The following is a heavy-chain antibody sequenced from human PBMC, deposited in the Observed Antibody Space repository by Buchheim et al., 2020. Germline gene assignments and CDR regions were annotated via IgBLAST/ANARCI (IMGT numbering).Heavy chain of an antibody. CDR2: IKHSGGGT. CDR1: GHTLTNYH. CDR3: ARAYYDFWSGYYNYYYGMDV. V-gene: IGHV1-46*01. J-gene: IGHJ6*02. D-gene: IGHD3-3*01. Sequence: QVQLVQSGAEVKKPGASVKVSCRASGHTLTNYHIHWVRQAPGQGLEWMGIIKHSGGGTTYAQKFQGRVTMTRDMPTSIVYMELSGLRSEDTAVYYCARAYYDFWSGYYNYYYGMDVWGQGTT.